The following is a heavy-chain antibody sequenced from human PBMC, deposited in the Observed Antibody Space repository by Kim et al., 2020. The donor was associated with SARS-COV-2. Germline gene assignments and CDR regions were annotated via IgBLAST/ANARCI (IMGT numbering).Heavy chain of an antibody. CDR3: AGGELGYDSSAYYVPY. D-gene: IGHD3-22*01. V-gene: IGHV1-2*06. Sequence: ASVKVSCKASGYTFTGYYMHWVRQAPGQGLEWMGRINPSNGGTIYAQKFQGRVTMTRDTSISTAYMELSRLRSDDTAVFYCAGGELGYDSSAYYVPYWGQGTLVTVSS. J-gene: IGHJ4*02. CDR2: INPSNGGT. CDR1: GYTFTGYY.